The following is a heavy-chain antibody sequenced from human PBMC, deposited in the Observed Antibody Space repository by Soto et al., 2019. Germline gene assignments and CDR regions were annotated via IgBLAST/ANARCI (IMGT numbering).Heavy chain of an antibody. V-gene: IGHV4-4*02. CDR2: VFPTGST. CDR3: ARRPTAELPSNWFDP. CDR1: SDSVSSSNW. D-gene: IGHD2-15*01. Sequence: QVQLQESGPGLVKPSGTLSLTCAVSSDSVSSSNWWSWVRQPPGKGLEWIGEVFPTGSTNYNPSLMSRVTISVDKSKNHFSLNLSSVTAADTAIYYFARRPTAELPSNWFDPWGQGTLVTVSS. J-gene: IGHJ5*02.